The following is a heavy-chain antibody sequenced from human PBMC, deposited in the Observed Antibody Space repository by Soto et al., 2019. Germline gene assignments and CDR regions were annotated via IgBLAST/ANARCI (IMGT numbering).Heavy chain of an antibody. CDR1: GGSISSYY. D-gene: IGHD2-15*01. V-gene: IGHV4-59*08. Sequence: SETLSLTCTVSGGSISSYYWSWIRQPPGKGLEWIGYIYYSGSTNYNASLKSRVTISVDTSKNPFSLKLSCVTAADTAVYYCARHDSGCSHYYYYYMDFWGKGTTVTVSS. J-gene: IGHJ6*03. CDR3: ARHDSGCSHYYYYYMDF. CDR2: IYYSGST.